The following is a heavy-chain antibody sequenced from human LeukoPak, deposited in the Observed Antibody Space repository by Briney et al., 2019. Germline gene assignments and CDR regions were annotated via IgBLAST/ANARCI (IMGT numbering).Heavy chain of an antibody. D-gene: IGHD3-10*01. V-gene: IGHV1-24*01. Sequence: GASVKVSCKVSGYTLTELSMHWVRQAPGKGLEWMGGFDPEDGETIYAQKFQGRVTMTEDTSTDTAYMELSSLRSEDTAVYYCATGIALWFGKLSAYWGQGTLVTVSS. CDR3: ATGIALWFGKLSAY. CDR1: GYTLTELS. J-gene: IGHJ4*02. CDR2: FDPEDGET.